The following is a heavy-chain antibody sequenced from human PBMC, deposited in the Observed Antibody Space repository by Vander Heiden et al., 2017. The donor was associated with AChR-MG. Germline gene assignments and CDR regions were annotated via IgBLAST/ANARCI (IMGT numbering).Heavy chain of an antibody. CDR3: ARGEGADIVVVPAAIRAFDI. CDR2: INHSGST. V-gene: IGHV4-34*01. Sequence: QVQLQQWGAGLLKPSETLSLTCAVYGGSFSGYYWSWIRQPPGKGLEWIGEINHSGSTNYNPSLKSRVTISVDTSKNQFSLKLSSVTAADTAVYYCARGEGADIVVVPAAIRAFDIWGQGTMVTVSS. CDR1: GGSFSGYY. D-gene: IGHD2-2*01. J-gene: IGHJ3*02.